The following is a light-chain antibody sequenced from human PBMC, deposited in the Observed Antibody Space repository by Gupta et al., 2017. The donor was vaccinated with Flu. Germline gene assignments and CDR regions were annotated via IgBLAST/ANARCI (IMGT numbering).Light chain of an antibody. CDR3: ATWDDSLNGMV. CDR1: SSNIGGNP. V-gene: IGLV1-44*01. CDR2: SNN. J-gene: IGLJ2*01. Sequence: QSVLTQAPSTSETPGQRVSISCSGSSSNIGGNPVNWYQHLPGTAPKLLIYSNNQRPSGVPDRFSASKSGTSASLAISGLQSEDEAAYYCATWDDSLNGMVFGGGTKLTVL.